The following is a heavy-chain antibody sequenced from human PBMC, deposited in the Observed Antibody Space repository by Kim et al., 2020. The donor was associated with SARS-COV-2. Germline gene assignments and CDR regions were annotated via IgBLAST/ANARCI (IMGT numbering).Heavy chain of an antibody. CDR3: ARHVDSMSIADY. CDR1: GGSISSSSYY. V-gene: IGHV4-39*01. D-gene: IGHD6-6*01. CDR2: IYYSGST. J-gene: IGHJ4*02. Sequence: SETLSLTCTVSGGSISSSSYYWGWIRQPPGKGLEWIGSIYYSGSTYYNPSLKSRVTISVDTSKNQFSLKLSSVTAADTAVYYCARHVDSMSIADYWGQGT.